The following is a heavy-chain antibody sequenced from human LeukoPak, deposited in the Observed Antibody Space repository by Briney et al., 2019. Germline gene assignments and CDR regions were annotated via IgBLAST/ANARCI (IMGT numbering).Heavy chain of an antibody. CDR1: GYTFTSYG. CDR2: ISAYNGNT. CDR3: ARDPTIVVVPAAPHNFDY. D-gene: IGHD2-2*01. Sequence: GASVKVSCKASGYTFTSYGISWVRQAPGQGLEWMGWISAYNGNTNYAQKLQGRVTMTTDTSTSTAYMELRSLRSDDTAVYYCARDPTIVVVPAAPHNFDYWGRGTLVTVSS. V-gene: IGHV1-18*01. J-gene: IGHJ4*02.